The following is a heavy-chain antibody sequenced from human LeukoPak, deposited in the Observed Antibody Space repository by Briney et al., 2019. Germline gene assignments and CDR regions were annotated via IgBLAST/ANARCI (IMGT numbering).Heavy chain of an antibody. V-gene: IGHV3-30-3*01. CDR3: AREAAAGRDAFDI. Sequence: GGSLRLSCAASGFTFSSYAMHWVRQAPVKGLEWVAVISYDGSNKYYADSVKGRFTISRDNSKNTLYLQMNSLRAEDTAVYYCAREAAAGRDAFDIWGQGTMVTVSS. CDR1: GFTFSSYA. CDR2: ISYDGSNK. J-gene: IGHJ3*02. D-gene: IGHD6-13*01.